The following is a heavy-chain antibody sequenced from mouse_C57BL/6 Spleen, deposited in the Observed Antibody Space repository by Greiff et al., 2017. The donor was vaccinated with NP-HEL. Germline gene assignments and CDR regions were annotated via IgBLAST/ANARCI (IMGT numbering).Heavy chain of an antibody. J-gene: IGHJ4*01. CDR1: GYTFTDYE. V-gene: IGHV1-15*01. CDR3: TTGGYYYAMDY. D-gene: IGHD3-1*01. CDR2: IDPETGGT. Sequence: VQLQQSGAELVRPGASVTLSCKASGYTFTDYEMHWVKQTPVHGLEWIGAIDPETGGTAYNQKFKGKAILTADKSSSTAYMELRSLTSEDSAVYYCTTGGYYYAMDYWGQGTSVTVSS.